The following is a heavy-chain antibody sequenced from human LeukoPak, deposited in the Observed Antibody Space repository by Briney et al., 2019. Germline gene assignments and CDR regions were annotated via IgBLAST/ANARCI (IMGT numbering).Heavy chain of an antibody. D-gene: IGHD3-3*01. CDR2: INPNSGGT. V-gene: IGHV1-2*02. CDR1: GYTFTGYY. CDR3: ARGLSGGFGVVIMDY. Sequence: ASVKVSCKASGYTFTGYYMHWVRQAPGQGLEWMGWINPNSGGTNYAQKFQGRVTMTRDTSISTAYMELSSLRSEDTAVYYCARGLSGGFGVVIMDYWGQGTLVTVSS. J-gene: IGHJ4*02.